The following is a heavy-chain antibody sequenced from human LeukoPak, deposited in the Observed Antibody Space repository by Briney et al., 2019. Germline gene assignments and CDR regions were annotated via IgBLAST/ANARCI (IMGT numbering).Heavy chain of an antibody. CDR1: GNYW. D-gene: IGHD2-2*01. Sequence: GGSLRLSCAASGNYWMHWVRQAPRKGLVWVSHINGDGSWTTYADSGKGRFTISKDNAKNTVYLQMNNLRAEDTAVYYCVSFYETYWGRGTLVTVSS. CDR3: VSFYETY. CDR2: INGDGSWT. V-gene: IGHV3-74*01. J-gene: IGHJ4*02.